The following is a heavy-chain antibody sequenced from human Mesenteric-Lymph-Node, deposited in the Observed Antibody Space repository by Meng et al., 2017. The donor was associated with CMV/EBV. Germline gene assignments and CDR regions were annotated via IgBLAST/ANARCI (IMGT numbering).Heavy chain of an antibody. CDR1: GFTFSSYW. J-gene: IGHJ6*02. V-gene: IGHV3-7*01. CDR2: IKQEGSEI. Sequence: LTCAASGFTFSSYWMSWVRQAPGKGLEWVANIKQEGSEIYYVDSVKGRFTISRDNARNSLYLQMNSLRAEDTAVYYCARKGPYGMDVWGQGTTVTVSS. CDR3: ARKGPYGMDV.